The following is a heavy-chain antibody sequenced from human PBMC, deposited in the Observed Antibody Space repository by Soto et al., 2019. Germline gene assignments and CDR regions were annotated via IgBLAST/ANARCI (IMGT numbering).Heavy chain of an antibody. J-gene: IGHJ4*02. Sequence: PGGSLRLSCAASGFTFSSYSMNWVRQAPGKGLEWVSSISSSSSYICYADSVKGRFTISRDNAKNSLYLQMNSLRAEDTAVYYCARGGPSSGWYKAFDYWGQGTLVTVSS. V-gene: IGHV3-21*01. CDR1: GFTFSSYS. CDR2: ISSSSSYI. CDR3: ARGGPSSGWYKAFDY. D-gene: IGHD6-19*01.